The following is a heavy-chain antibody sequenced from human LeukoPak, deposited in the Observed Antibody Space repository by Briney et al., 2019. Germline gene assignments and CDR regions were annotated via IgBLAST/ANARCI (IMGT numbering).Heavy chain of an antibody. Sequence: GGSLRLSCAASGFTFSSYAMSWVRQAPGKGLEWVSAISGSGGSTYYADSVKGRFTISRDNSKNTLYLQMNSLRAEDTAVYYCAKDYRRYYYDSRGYSCDYWGQGTLVTVSS. J-gene: IGHJ4*02. D-gene: IGHD3-22*01. CDR2: ISGSGGST. CDR3: AKDYRRYYYDSRGYSCDY. V-gene: IGHV3-23*01. CDR1: GFTFSSYA.